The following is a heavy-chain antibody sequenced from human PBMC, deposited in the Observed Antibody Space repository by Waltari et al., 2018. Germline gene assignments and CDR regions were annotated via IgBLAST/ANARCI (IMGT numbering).Heavy chain of an antibody. CDR2: INPSGGST. D-gene: IGHD3-22*01. J-gene: IGHJ4*02. CDR3: AREGKDGFITMIH. Sequence: QVQLVQSGAEVKKPGASVKVSCKASGYTFTSYYMHWVRQAPGQGLEWMGIINPSGGSTSYAQKFQGRVTMTRDTSTSTVYMELNSLRSEDTAVYYCAREGKDGFITMIHWGQGTLVTVSS. CDR1: GYTFTSYY. V-gene: IGHV1-46*01.